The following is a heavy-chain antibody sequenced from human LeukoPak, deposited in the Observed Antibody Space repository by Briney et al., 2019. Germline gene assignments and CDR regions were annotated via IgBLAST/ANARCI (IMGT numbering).Heavy chain of an antibody. Sequence: ASVKVSCKASGYTFTTYYMHWVRQAPGQGLEWMGVINPSGGSTSYAQKFQGRITMTRDTSTSTVYVELSSLRSEDTAVYYCATLVFGIPETTKVPSLGDYWGQGTLVTVSS. J-gene: IGHJ4*02. CDR1: GYTFTTYY. V-gene: IGHV1-46*01. CDR2: INPSGGST. D-gene: IGHD2-21*02. CDR3: ATLVFGIPETTKVPSLGDY.